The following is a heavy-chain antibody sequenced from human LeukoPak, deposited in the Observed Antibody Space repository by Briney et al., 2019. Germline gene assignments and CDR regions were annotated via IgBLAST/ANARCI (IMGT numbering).Heavy chain of an antibody. CDR3: ARHYTNYDYVWGSYRPYYFDY. CDR2: IYYSGST. Sequence: SETLSLTCTVSGGSISSSSYYWGWIRQPPGKGLEWIGSIYYSGSTYYNPSLKSRVTISVDTSKNQFSLKLSSVTAADTAVYYCARHYTNYDYVWGSYRPYYFDYWGQGTLVTVSS. CDR1: GGSISSSSYY. V-gene: IGHV4-39*01. D-gene: IGHD3-16*02. J-gene: IGHJ4*02.